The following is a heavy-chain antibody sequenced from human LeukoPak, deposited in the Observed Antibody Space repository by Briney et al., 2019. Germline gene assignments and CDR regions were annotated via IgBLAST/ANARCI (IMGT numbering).Heavy chain of an antibody. D-gene: IGHD1-1*01. Sequence: GASVKVSCKASGGTFSSYAISWVRQAPGQGLEWMGGIIPIFGTANYAQKFQGRVTMTTDTSTSTAYMELRSLRSDDTAVYYCARLQLQLNYYYYMDVWGKGTTVTVSS. CDR1: GGTFSSYA. CDR2: IIPIFGTA. CDR3: ARLQLQLNYYYYMDV. V-gene: IGHV1-69*05. J-gene: IGHJ6*03.